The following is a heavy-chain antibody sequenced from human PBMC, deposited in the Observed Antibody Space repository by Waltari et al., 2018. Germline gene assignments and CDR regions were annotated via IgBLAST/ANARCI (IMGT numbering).Heavy chain of an antibody. V-gene: IGHV3-23*01. CDR2: IWGDGACK. CDR3: AKTIIGYYTPVDY. CDR1: GFSCSSYA. Sequence: EVQLLESGGGLVQPGGSLRLSWAASGFSCSSYAMCWVRQVPGKVLGWVSAIWGDGACKYNAASVQGRYTISRDNPTNTLFLRVNILRAADTAVYYCAKTIIGYYTPVDYWGPRTLVTVSS. J-gene: IGHJ4*02. D-gene: IGHD3-22*01.